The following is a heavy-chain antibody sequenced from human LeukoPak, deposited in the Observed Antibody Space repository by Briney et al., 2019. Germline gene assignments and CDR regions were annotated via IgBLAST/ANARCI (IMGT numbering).Heavy chain of an antibody. CDR3: VSETGQPKD. J-gene: IGHJ4*02. CDR1: GFTFNNYA. CDR2: ISGNGGST. V-gene: IGHV3-23*01. Sequence: PGGSLRPSCAVSGFTFNNYAMTWVRQAPGKGLDWVSVISGNGGSTYYADSVKGRFTISRDNSKSTLYLQMNSLRAEDTAVYYCVSETGQPKDWGQGPLVTVSS. D-gene: IGHD1-14*01.